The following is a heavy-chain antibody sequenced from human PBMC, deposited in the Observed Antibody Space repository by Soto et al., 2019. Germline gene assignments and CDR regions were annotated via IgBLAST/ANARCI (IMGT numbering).Heavy chain of an antibody. CDR2: ISGSGGST. CDR1: GFTFSSYA. Sequence: GSLRLSCAASGFTFSSYAMSWVRQAPGKGLEWVSAISGSGGSTYYADSVKGRFTISRDNSKNTLYLQMNSLRAEDTAVYYCAKDPRYFDWLLPLHFDYWGQGTLVTVSS. D-gene: IGHD3-9*01. CDR3: AKDPRYFDWLLPLHFDY. J-gene: IGHJ4*02. V-gene: IGHV3-23*01.